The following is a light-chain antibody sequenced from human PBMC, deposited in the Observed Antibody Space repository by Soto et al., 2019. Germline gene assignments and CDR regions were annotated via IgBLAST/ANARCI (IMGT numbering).Light chain of an antibody. V-gene: IGLV2-14*01. CDR2: EVS. Sequence: QSALTQPASVSGSPGQSIAISCTGTSSDVGKYSYVSWFQQYPGNAPKLMIYEVSNRPSGVSNRFSGSKSGNTASLTNSGLQGEDEADYYCSSFTTSSTWVFGGGPKLTVL. J-gene: IGLJ3*02. CDR1: SSDVGKYSY. CDR3: SSFTTSSTWV.